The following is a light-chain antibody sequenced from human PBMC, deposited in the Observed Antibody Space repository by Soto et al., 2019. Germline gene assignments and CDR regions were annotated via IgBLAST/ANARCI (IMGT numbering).Light chain of an antibody. V-gene: IGKV3-11*01. CDR3: HQRSNWPLT. CDR1: QSVSSY. CDR2: DAS. J-gene: IGKJ4*01. Sequence: EIVLTQSPATLSLSPGERATLSCRASQSVSSYLVWYQQKPGQAPRLLIYDASNRATGIPARFSGSGSGTDFTLTISCVEPEDFAVYYCHQRSNWPLTFGGGTKVEIK.